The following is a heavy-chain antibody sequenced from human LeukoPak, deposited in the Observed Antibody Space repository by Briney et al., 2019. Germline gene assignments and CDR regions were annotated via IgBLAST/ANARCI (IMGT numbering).Heavy chain of an antibody. CDR2: IKQDGSEK. CDR3: ARGNEFGELSIHYYYYMDV. Sequence: PGGSLRLSCAASGFTFSSYWMSWVRQAPGKGLEWVANIKQDGSEKYYVDSVKGRFTISRDNAKNSLYLQMNSLRAEDTAVYYCARGNEFGELSIHYYYYMDVWGKGTTVTISS. J-gene: IGHJ6*03. D-gene: IGHD3-10*01. V-gene: IGHV3-7*03. CDR1: GFTFSSYW.